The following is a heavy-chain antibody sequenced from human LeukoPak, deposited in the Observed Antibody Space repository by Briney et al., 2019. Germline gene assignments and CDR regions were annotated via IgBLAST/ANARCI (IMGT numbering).Heavy chain of an antibody. D-gene: IGHD3-10*01. V-gene: IGHV3-30*03. CDR1: GFNFNNYV. Sequence: GRSLRLSCAASGFNFNNYVMHWVRQAPGKGLEWVTEISFDGRKKTYVDSVKGRSTISRDSPKNTVYLQMDSLRAEDTAVYYCARGAEKILSFGEYPSDAFDIWGQGTMVSVTS. CDR2: ISFDGRKK. CDR3: ARGAEKILSFGEYPSDAFDI. J-gene: IGHJ3*02.